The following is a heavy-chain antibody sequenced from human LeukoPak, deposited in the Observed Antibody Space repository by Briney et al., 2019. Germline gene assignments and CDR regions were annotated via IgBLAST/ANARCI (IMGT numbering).Heavy chain of an antibody. J-gene: IGHJ2*01. Sequence: PSETLSLTCTVSGYSISSGYYWGWIRQPPGKGLEWIGSIYHSGSTYYNPSLKSRVTISVDTSKNQFSLKLTSVTAADTAVYYCARGPHNSRLWDYWYFDLWGRGTLVTVSS. CDR2: IYHSGST. CDR3: ARGPHNSRLWDYWYFDL. D-gene: IGHD1-26*01. CDR1: GYSISSGYY. V-gene: IGHV4-38-2*02.